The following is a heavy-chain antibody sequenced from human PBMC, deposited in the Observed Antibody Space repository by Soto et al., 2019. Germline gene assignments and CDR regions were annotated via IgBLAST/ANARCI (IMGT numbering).Heavy chain of an antibody. CDR2: IYYSGSN. CDR1: GGSISSYY. D-gene: IGHD1-1*01. CDR3: TRGTTGTTYDY. Sequence: PSETLSLTCTVSGGSISSYYWSWIRQPPGKGLEWIGYIYYSGSNNYNPSLKSRVTISVDTSKNQFSLKLSSVTAADTAVYYCTRGTTGTTYDYWGQGTLVTVSS. V-gene: IGHV4-59*01. J-gene: IGHJ4*02.